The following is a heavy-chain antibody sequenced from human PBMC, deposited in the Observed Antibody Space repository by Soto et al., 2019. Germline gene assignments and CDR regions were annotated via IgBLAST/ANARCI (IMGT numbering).Heavy chain of an antibody. V-gene: IGHV3-74*01. CDR3: ARGLVVPAGDAFDI. CDR2: INGGGSST. D-gene: IGHD2-2*01. J-gene: IGHJ3*02. Sequence: EVQLVESGEGLVQPGGSLRLSCAASGFTFRSYWMHWVRQAPGKGLVWVSRINGGGSSTSYADSVKGRFTISRDNAKNTLYLQMNSLRAEDTAVYYCARGLVVPAGDAFDIWGQGTMVTVSS. CDR1: GFTFRSYW.